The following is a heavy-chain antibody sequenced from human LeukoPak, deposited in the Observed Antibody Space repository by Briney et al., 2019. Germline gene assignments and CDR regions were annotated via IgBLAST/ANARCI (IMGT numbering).Heavy chain of an antibody. CDR1: GFTFSDYY. D-gene: IGHD3-10*01. Sequence: GGSLRLSCAASGFTFSDYYMSWIRQAPGKGLEWVSYISSSGSTIYYADSVKGRFTISRDNAKNPLYLQMNSLRAEDTAVYYCARGRNYYGSGSYYSGVDYWGQGTLVTVSS. V-gene: IGHV3-11*01. CDR3: ARGRNYYGSGSYYSGVDY. CDR2: ISSSGSTI. J-gene: IGHJ4*02.